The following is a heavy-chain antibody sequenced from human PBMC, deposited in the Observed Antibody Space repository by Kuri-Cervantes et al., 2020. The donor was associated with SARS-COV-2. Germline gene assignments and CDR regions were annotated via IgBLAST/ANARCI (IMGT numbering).Heavy chain of an antibody. J-gene: IGHJ3*02. CDR2: IGTAGDT. D-gene: IGHD2-15*01. V-gene: IGHV3-13*01. CDR3: ASPVVVAAPGAFDI. Sequence: GGSLRLSCAASGFTFSSYDMHWVRQATGKGLEWVSAIGTAGDTCYPGSVKGRFTISRENAKNSLYLQMNSLRDEDTAVYYCASPVVVAAPGAFDIWGQGTMVTVSS. CDR1: GFTFSSYD.